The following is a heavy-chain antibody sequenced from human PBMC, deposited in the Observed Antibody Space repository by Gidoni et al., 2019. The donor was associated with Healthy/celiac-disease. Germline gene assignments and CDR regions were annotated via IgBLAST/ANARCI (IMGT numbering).Heavy chain of an antibody. Sequence: EVQLVESGGGLVKPGGSLRLSCAASGFTFSSYSMNWVRQAPGKGLEWVSSISSSSSYIYYADSVKGRFTISRDNAKNSLYLQMNSLRAEDTAVYYCARDRTAIGYSYGYYYYYYMDVWGKGTTVTVSS. J-gene: IGHJ6*03. CDR1: GFTFSSYS. CDR2: ISSSSSYI. D-gene: IGHD5-18*01. CDR3: ARDRTAIGYSYGYYYYYYMDV. V-gene: IGHV3-21*01.